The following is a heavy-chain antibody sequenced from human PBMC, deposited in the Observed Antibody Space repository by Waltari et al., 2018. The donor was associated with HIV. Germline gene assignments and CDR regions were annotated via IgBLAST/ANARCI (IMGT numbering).Heavy chain of an antibody. CDR1: GFIFSNAW. V-gene: IGHV3-15*01. CDR3: TTDNMIIVALDY. J-gene: IGHJ4*02. D-gene: IGHD5-12*01. Sequence: EVQLVESGGGLVKPGGSLCFSCSASGFIFSNAWMNWVRQAPGKGLEWVGRIKRKSDGGTADYAAPVKGRFTISRDDSKNVLYLQMNSLKTEDTAVYYCTTDNMIIVALDYWGQGTLLTVSS. CDR2: IKRKSDGGTA.